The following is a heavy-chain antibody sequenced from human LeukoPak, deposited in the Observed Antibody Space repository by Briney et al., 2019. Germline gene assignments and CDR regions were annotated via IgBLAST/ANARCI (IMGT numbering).Heavy chain of an antibody. CDR2: IDWDDDK. D-gene: IGHD6-13*01. CDR3: ARNLIAAGFDP. V-gene: IGHV2-70*04. Sequence: SGPALVKPTQTLTLTCTFSGFSLCTSGMRVSWIRQPPGKALEWPARIDWDDDKFYSTSLKTRLTISKDTSKNQVVLTMTNMDPVDTATYYCARNLIAAGFDPWGQGTLVTVSS. CDR1: GFSLCTSGMR. J-gene: IGHJ5*02.